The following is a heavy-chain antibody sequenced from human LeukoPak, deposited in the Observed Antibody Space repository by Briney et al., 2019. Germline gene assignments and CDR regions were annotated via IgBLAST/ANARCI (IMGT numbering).Heavy chain of an antibody. CDR1: GFTFSSYG. CDR2: IWYDGSNK. D-gene: IGHD5-18*01. J-gene: IGHJ4*02. Sequence: GGSLRLSCAASGFTFSSYGMHWVRQAPGKGLEWVAVIWYDGSNKYYADSVKGRFTISRDSSKNTLYLQMNSLRAEDTAVYYCARAVDTAMVTFLGYWGQGTLVTVSS. V-gene: IGHV3-33*01. CDR3: ARAVDTAMVTFLGY.